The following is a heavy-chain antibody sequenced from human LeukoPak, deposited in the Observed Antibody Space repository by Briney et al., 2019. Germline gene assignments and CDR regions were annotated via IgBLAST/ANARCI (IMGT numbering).Heavy chain of an antibody. CDR3: YYYYMDV. D-gene: IGHD4-17*01. V-gene: IGHV1-2*02. J-gene: IGHJ6*03. Sequence: ASVKVSCKASGYTFTAHYLHWLRQAPGQGLEWMAWINHNSGGTKYAEKFQGRVTVTRDTSTSTAYYCARGTDYGDYGGTWFYYYYMDVWGEGTTVTVSS. CDR1: GYTFTAHY. CDR2: INHNSGGT.